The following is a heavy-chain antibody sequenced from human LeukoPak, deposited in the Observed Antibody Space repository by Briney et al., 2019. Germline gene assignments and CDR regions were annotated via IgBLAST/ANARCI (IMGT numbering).Heavy chain of an antibody. CDR3: ARDVDTAMVSSEGYYYGMDV. Sequence: SVKVSCKASGGTFSSYAISWVRQAPGQGLEWMGGIIPIFGTANYAQKFQGRVTITADESTSTAYMELSSLRSEDTAVYYCARDVDTAMVSSEGYYYGMDVWGQGTTVTVSS. D-gene: IGHD5-18*01. V-gene: IGHV1-69*13. J-gene: IGHJ6*02. CDR2: IIPIFGTA. CDR1: GGTFSSYA.